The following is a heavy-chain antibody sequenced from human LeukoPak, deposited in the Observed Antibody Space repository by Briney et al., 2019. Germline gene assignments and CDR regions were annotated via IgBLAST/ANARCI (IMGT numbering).Heavy chain of an antibody. V-gene: IGHV4-38-2*02. J-gene: IGHJ3*02. CDR3: ARPFIRGYVFDI. CDR1: GYSISSGYY. D-gene: IGHD3-10*01. CDR2: IYHSGST. Sequence: PSETLSLTCTVSGYSISSGYYWGWIRQPPGKGLEWIGSIYHSGSTYYNPSLKSRVTISVDTSKNQFSLKLSSVTAADTAVYYCARPFIRGYVFDIWGQGTMVTVSS.